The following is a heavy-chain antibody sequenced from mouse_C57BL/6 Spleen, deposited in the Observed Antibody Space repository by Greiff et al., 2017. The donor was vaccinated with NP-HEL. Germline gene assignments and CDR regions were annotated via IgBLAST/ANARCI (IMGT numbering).Heavy chain of an antibody. V-gene: IGHV3-5*01. J-gene: IGHJ4*01. Sequence: EVKLMESGPGLVKPSQTVFLTCTVTGISITTGNYRWSWIRQFPGNKLEWIGYIYYSGTITYNPSLTSRTTITRDTPKNQFFLEMNSLTAEDTATYYCAREGLDYAMDYWGQGTSVTVSS. D-gene: IGHD4-1*01. CDR3: AREGLDYAMDY. CDR2: IYYSGTI. CDR1: GISITTGNYR.